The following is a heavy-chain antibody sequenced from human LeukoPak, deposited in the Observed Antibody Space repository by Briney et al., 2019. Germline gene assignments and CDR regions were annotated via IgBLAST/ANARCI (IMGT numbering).Heavy chain of an antibody. D-gene: IGHD3-3*01. CDR3: ARAILTPSGYVWYFDL. CDR1: GGSISSGGYY. V-gene: IGHV4-31*03. J-gene: IGHJ2*01. CDR2: IYYSGST. Sequence: SQTLSLTCTVSGGSISSGGYYWSWIRQHPGKGLEWIGYIYYSGSTYYNPSLKSRLTISVDTSKNQLSLKLSSVTAADTAVYFCARAILTPSGYVWYFDLWGRGTLVTVSS.